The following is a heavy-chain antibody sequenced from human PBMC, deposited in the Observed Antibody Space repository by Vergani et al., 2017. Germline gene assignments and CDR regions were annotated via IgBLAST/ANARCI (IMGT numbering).Heavy chain of an antibody. Sequence: VQLVQSGAEVKKPGASVKVSCKASGYTFTGYYMHWVRQASGQGLEWMGWINPNSGGTNYAQKFQGRVTMTRGTSISTAYMELSRLRSDDTAVYYCAREASRTIFGGVHQTMPYDYWGQGTLVSVSS. CDR2: INPNSGGT. V-gene: IGHV1-2*02. D-gene: IGHD3-3*01. J-gene: IGHJ4*02. CDR1: GYTFTGYY. CDR3: AREASRTIFGGVHQTMPYDY.